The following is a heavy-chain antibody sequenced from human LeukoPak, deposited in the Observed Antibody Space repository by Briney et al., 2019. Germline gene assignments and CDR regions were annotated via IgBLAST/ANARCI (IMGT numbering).Heavy chain of an antibody. V-gene: IGHV1-18*01. CDR2: ISAYNGNT. D-gene: IGHD6-13*01. CDR3: ARDRRYSSSGYVRLYYYYYGMDV. CDR1: GYTFTSYG. J-gene: IGHJ6*02. Sequence: ASVKVSCKASGYTFTSYGISWVRQAPGQGLEWMGWISAYNGNTNYAQKLQGRVTMTTDTSTSTAYMELRSLRSDDTAVYYCARDRRYSSSGYVRLYYYYYGMDVWGQGTTVTVSS.